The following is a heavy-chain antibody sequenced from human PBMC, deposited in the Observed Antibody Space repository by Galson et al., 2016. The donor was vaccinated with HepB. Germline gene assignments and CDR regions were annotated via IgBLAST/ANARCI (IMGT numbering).Heavy chain of an antibody. Sequence: SLRLSCAASGFNFSSYAMTWVRQAPGKGLEWVSAIIGRGASTYYGDSVKGRFTISRDNSKKTLYLQMNRLRVEDTAVYYCAKVIRSYDFWSGSKNYNYYGSYVWGQGTPVTV. CDR2: IIGRGAST. J-gene: IGHJ6*02. CDR1: GFNFSSYA. D-gene: IGHD3-3*01. V-gene: IGHV3-23*01. CDR3: AKVIRSYDFWSGSKNYNYYGSYV.